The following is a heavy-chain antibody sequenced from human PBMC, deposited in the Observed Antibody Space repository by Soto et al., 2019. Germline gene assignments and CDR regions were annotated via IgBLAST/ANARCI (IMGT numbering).Heavy chain of an antibody. J-gene: IGHJ6*02. CDR1: GGTFSSYT. CDR2: IIPILGIA. V-gene: IGHV1-69*02. CDR3: ARGTTVNTGGGIDV. Sequence: QVQLVQSGAEVKKPGSSVKVSCKASGGTFSSYTISWVRQAPGQGLEWMGRIIPILGIANYAQKFQGRVTITADKSTSTAYMELSSLRAEDTAVYYCARGTTVNTGGGIDVWGQGTPVTVSS. D-gene: IGHD4-17*01.